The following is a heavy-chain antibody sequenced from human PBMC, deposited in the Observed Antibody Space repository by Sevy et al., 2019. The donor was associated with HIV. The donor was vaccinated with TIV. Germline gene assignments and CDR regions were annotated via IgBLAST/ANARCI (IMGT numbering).Heavy chain of an antibody. D-gene: IGHD1-26*01. CDR2: IIPAGIT. CDR1: GESFSGFY. J-gene: IGHJ4*02. V-gene: IGHV4-34*01. Sequence: SETLSLTCAVYGESFSGFYWSWIRQPPGKGLEWIGDIIPAGITNYNPSLKSRVTISIDTSKNQFSLKMNSVTAADTAVYYCARGQWEHPYWSQGTQVTVSS. CDR3: ARGQWEHPY.